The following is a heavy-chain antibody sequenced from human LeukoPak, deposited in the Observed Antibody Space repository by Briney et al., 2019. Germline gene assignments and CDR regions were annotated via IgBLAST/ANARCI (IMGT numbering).Heavy chain of an antibody. CDR3: ARGPTYQPIDY. D-gene: IGHD2-2*01. CDR1: GGSINNYY. Sequence: PSETLSLTCTVSGGSINNYYWGWIRQPPGKGLEWIASIHYSETTYYNPSLKSRVTISVDTSKNHFSLKLSSVTAADTAVYYCARGPTYQPIDYWGQGTLVTVSS. CDR2: IHYSETT. V-gene: IGHV4-39*02. J-gene: IGHJ4*02.